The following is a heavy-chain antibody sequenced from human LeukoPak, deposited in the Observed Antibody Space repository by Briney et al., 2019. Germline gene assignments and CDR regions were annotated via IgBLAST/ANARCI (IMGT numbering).Heavy chain of an antibody. D-gene: IGHD3-10*01. CDR2: IRYDGSNK. Sequence: PGGSLRLSCAASGFTFSSYGMHWVRQAPGKGLEWVAFIRYDGSNKYYADSVKGRFTISRDNSKNTLYLQMNSLRAENTAVYYCAKDQKDQYYYGSGSSPPLYYFDYWGQGTLVTVSS. J-gene: IGHJ4*02. V-gene: IGHV3-30*02. CDR3: AKDQKDQYYYGSGSSPPLYYFDY. CDR1: GFTFSSYG.